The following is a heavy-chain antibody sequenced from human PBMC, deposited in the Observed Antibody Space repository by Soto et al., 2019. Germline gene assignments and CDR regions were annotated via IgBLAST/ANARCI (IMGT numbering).Heavy chain of an antibody. V-gene: IGHV5-10-1*01. CDR1: GYSFSSYW. CDR3: ARFLVMRLWEFFGVHYFDH. J-gene: IGHJ4*02. CDR2: IDPSGYYT. Sequence: PGESLKISCKGSGYSFSSYWISWVRQMPGKGLEWMGRIDPSGYYTNYSSSFEGHVTISVDKSSNTAYLQWRGLKASDTAMYYCARFLVMRLWEFFGVHYFDHWGPGSLVT. D-gene: IGHD3-3*01.